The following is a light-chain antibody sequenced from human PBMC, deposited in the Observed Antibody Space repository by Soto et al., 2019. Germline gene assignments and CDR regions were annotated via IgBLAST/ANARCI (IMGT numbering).Light chain of an antibody. V-gene: IGKV3-15*01. CDR1: QNLSRN. CDR2: GPS. J-gene: IGKJ2*01. Sequence: EIVMTQSPATLSVSSGESTTLSCRASQNLSRNLAWYQQRPGQAPRLLIHGPSTRATGVPASFSGSGSGTDFTLTISSLQSEDLAVYYCQQYDRLPHTFGQGTKLQIK. CDR3: QQYDRLPHT.